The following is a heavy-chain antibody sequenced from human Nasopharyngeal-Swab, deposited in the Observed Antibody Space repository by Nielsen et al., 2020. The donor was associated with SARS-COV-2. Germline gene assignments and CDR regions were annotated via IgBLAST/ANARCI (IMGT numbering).Heavy chain of an antibody. CDR3: ARAQGGYSYGPELDY. CDR1: GFTFSSYS. D-gene: IGHD5-18*01. CDR2: ISSSSSYI. V-gene: IGHV3-21*01. J-gene: IGHJ4*02. Sequence: GGSLRLSCAASGFTFSSYSMNWVRQAPEKGLEWVSSISSSSSYIYYADSVKGRFTISRDNAKNSLYLQMNSLRAEDTAVYYCARAQGGYSYGPELDYWGQGTLVTVSS.